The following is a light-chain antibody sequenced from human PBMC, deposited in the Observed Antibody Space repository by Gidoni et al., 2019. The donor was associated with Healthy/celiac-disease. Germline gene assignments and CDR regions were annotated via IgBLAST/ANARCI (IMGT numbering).Light chain of an antibody. Sequence: DIQMTQSPSSLSASVGHRVTITCRASQSISSYLNWYQQIPGKAPKLLIFAASSLQSGVPSRFSGSGSGTDFTLTISSLQPEDFATYYCQQSESTPYTFXXXTNLEIK. CDR2: AAS. J-gene: IGKJ2*01. CDR3: QQSESTPYT. V-gene: IGKV1-39*01. CDR1: QSISSY.